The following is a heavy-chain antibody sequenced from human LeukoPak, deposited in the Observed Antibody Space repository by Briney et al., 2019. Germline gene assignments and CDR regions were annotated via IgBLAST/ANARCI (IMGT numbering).Heavy chain of an antibody. CDR1: GFTVNSNY. J-gene: IGHJ4*02. CDR3: ARAPTKSSGSYRGGDY. CDR2: IYSGGST. D-gene: IGHD3-10*01. V-gene: IGHV3-66*01. Sequence: PGGSLRLSCAASGFTVNSNYMSWVRQAPGKGLEWVSVIYSGGSTYYADSVKGRFTISRDNSKNTLYLQMNSLRAEDTAVYYCARAPTKSSGSYRGGDYWGQGTLVTVSS.